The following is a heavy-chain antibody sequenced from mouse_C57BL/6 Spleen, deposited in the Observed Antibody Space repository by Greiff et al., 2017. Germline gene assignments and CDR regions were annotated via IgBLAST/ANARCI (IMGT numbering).Heavy chain of an antibody. CDR3: ARVETGRYYFDY. Sequence: VHVKQSGPELVKPGASVKMSCKASGYTFTDYNMHWVKQSHGKSLEWIGYINPNNGGTSYNQKFKGKATLTVNKSSSTAYMELRSLTSEDSAVYYCARVETGRYYFDYWGQGTTRTVSS. D-gene: IGHD4-1*01. CDR2: INPNNGGT. CDR1: GYTFTDYN. J-gene: IGHJ2*01. V-gene: IGHV1-22*01.